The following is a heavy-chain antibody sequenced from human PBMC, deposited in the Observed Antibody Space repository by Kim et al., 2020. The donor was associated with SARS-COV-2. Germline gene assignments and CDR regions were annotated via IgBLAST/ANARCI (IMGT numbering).Heavy chain of an antibody. CDR2: IYYSGST. V-gene: IGHV4-39*01. CDR3: ARHSLTPYGSGEY. D-gene: IGHD3-10*01. J-gene: IGHJ4*02. Sequence: SETLSLTCTVSGGSISSSSYYWGWIRQPPGKGLEWIGSIYYSGSTYYNPSLKSRVTISVDTSKNQFSLKLSSVTAADTAVYYCARHSLTPYGSGEYWGQGTLVTVSS. CDR1: GGSISSSSYY.